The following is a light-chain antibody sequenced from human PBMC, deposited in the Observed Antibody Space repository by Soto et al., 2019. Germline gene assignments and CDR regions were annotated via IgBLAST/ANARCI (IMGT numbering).Light chain of an antibody. CDR2: AAS. J-gene: IGKJ4*01. CDR3: QQASILPLT. CDR1: HYIGTW. V-gene: IGKV1-12*01. Sequence: DVQMTQSPSSVSASVRDRVTISCRASHYIGTWLAWYQQKPGKAPKLLINAASTLQSGVPSRFGGSGSGTDFTLTISSLQPEDFATYYCQQASILPLTVGGGTKVDVK.